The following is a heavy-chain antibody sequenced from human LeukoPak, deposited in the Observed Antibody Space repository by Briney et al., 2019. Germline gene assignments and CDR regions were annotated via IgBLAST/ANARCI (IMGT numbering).Heavy chain of an antibody. V-gene: IGHV1-18*01. D-gene: IGHD4-17*01. CDR2: ISTNNGNT. CDR1: GYDFSSSA. J-gene: IGHJ6*03. CDR3: ARNGGAVTTEDYYMDV. Sequence: GASVKVSCKAFGYDFSSSAINWVRQAPGQGLEWMGWISTNNGNTDYAQRFQGRVTMTTDTSTSTAYMELRSLRSDDTAVYFCARNGGAVTTEDYYMDVWGKGTTVTASS.